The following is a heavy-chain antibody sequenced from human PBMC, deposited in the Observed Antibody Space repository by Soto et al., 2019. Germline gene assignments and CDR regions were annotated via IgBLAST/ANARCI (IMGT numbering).Heavy chain of an antibody. D-gene: IGHD1-1*01. CDR2: INHSGST. CDR1: GGSFSGYY. CDR3: ARCIDDGGQNDYCFDP. J-gene: IGHJ5*02. V-gene: IGHV4-34*01. Sequence: SGTLSLTCAVYGGSFSGYYWSWIRQPPGKGLEWIGEINHSGSTNYNPSLKSRVTISVDTSKNQFSLKLSSVTAAVTAVYYCARCIDDGGQNDYCFDPWVQGTFVT.